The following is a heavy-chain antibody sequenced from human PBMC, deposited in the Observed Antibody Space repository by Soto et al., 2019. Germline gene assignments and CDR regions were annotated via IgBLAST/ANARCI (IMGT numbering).Heavy chain of an antibody. CDR2: ISGSGVST. V-gene: IGHV3-23*01. Sequence: EVQLLGSGGGLVQPGGSLRLSCAASGFTFSSYAMSWVRQAPGKGLEWVSGISGSGVSTHYADSVKGRFTISRDNSGNTLDLQMNSLRAEDTAPYYCAKEVGYSSGYDYFDSWGQGALVTVSS. CDR3: AKEVGYSSGYDYFDS. CDR1: GFTFSSYA. D-gene: IGHD6-19*01. J-gene: IGHJ4*02.